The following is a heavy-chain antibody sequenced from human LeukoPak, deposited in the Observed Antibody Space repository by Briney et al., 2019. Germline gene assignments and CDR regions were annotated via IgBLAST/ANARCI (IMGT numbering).Heavy chain of an antibody. CDR1: GGSFRSHY. D-gene: IGHD1-26*01. CDR3: ARNNNLVGATNNDAFDV. CDR2: IYYSGST. V-gene: IGHV4-59*11. Sequence: PSETLSLTCTVSGGSFRSHYWSWIRQPPGKGLEWLAYIYYSGSTSYNSSLKSRVTISVDTSKNQFSLKLRSVTAADTAVYYCARNNNLVGATNNDAFDVWGQGTMVTVSS. J-gene: IGHJ3*01.